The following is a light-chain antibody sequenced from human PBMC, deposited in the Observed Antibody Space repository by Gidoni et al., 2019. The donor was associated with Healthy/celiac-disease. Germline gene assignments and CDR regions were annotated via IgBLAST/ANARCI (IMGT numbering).Light chain of an antibody. V-gene: IGKV1-27*01. CDR3: QRNYNALFT. CDR1: RGISSY. Sequence: DIQLTQSPSSLSASVEDRATITCRVSRGISSYLNWYRQKPGKVRKLLIYSASNLQSGVLSRFSSSGSGTDFTLTISSLQPEDVATYYDQRNYNALFTFGQGTRLEIK. CDR2: SAS. J-gene: IGKJ5*01.